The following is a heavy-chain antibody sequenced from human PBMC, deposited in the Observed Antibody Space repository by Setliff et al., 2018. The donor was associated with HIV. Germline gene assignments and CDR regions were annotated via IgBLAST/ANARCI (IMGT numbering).Heavy chain of an antibody. V-gene: IGHV4-61*09. D-gene: IGHD3-3*01. J-gene: IGHJ5*02. CDR3: ARDVGGFTVFAVPRGGFDP. Sequence: PSETLSLTCTVSGGSISSGSYYWSWIRQPAGKGLEWIGHIYTSGSTNYNPSPKSRVTISVDTSKNQFSLKLSSVTAADTAVYYCARDVGGFTVFAVPRGGFDPWGQGTLVTVSS. CDR2: IYTSGST. CDR1: GGSISSGSYY.